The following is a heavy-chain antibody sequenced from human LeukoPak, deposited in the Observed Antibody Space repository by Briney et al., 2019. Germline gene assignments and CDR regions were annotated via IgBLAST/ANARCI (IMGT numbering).Heavy chain of an antibody. CDR3: ARRQLHYYGMDV. D-gene: IGHD4-23*01. V-gene: IGHV4-61*01. J-gene: IGHJ6*02. CDR1: GDSVSSGSNY. CDR2: IYYTGKT. Sequence: PPETLSLTCSVSGDSVSSGSNYWSWFRQPPGKALEGIGDIYYTGKTNYNSSLESRVSMSVDTSKNQFSLSLTAVTAADTAVYYCARRQLHYYGMDVWGQGTTVTVSS.